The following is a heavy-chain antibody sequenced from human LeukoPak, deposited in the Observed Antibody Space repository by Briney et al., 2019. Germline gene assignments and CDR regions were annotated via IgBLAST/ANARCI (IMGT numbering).Heavy chain of an antibody. J-gene: IGHJ4*02. CDR2: IYTSGST. D-gene: IGHD6-19*01. CDR3: ARGKYSSGPIHFDY. CDR1: SGSISRGSYY. V-gene: IGHV4-61*02. Sequence: SETLSLTCTVSSGSISRGSYYWSWIRQPAGKGLEWVERIYTSGSTNYNPSLKSRVTISVDTSKNQFSLKLSSVTAADTAVYYCARGKYSSGPIHFDYWGQGTLVSVSS.